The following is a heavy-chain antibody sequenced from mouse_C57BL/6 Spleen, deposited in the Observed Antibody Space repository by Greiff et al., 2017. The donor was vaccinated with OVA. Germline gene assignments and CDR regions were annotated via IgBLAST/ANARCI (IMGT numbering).Heavy chain of an antibody. Sequence: DVMLVESGGGLVKPGGSLKLSCAASGFTFSDYGMHWVRQAPEKGLEWVAYISSGSSTIYYADTVKGRFTISRDNAKNTLFLQMTSLRSEDTAMYYCARGGQLRLRFAYWGQGTLVTVSA. D-gene: IGHD3-2*02. V-gene: IGHV5-17*01. J-gene: IGHJ3*01. CDR2: ISSGSSTI. CDR1: GFTFSDYG. CDR3: ARGGQLRLRFAY.